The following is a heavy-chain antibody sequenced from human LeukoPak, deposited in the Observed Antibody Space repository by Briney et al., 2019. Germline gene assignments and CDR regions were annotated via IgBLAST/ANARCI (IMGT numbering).Heavy chain of an antibody. Sequence: PGGSLRLSCAASGFTVSSNYMSWVRQAPGKGLEWDSVIYSGGSTYYADSVKGRFTISRDNSKNTLYLQMNSLRAADTAVYYCARGGSIVDYYGMDVWGQGTTVTVSS. CDR1: GFTVSSNY. V-gene: IGHV3-66*01. J-gene: IGHJ6*02. CDR2: IYSGGST. CDR3: ARGGSIVDYYGMDV. D-gene: IGHD2-21*01.